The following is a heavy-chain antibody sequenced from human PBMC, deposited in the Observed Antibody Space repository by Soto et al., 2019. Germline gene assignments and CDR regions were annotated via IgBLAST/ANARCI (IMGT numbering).Heavy chain of an antibody. CDR1: GGSISSYY. V-gene: IGHV4-59*01. D-gene: IGHD2-15*01. CDR2: ISYSGST. J-gene: IGHJ4*02. CDR3: ARDAGGPADY. Sequence: PSETLSLTCTVSGGSISSYYWNWIRQPPGGGLEWIAYISYSGSTNYNPSLKSRVTISVDTSKNQFSLKLSSVTAADTAVYYCARDAGGPADYWGQGTLVTVSS.